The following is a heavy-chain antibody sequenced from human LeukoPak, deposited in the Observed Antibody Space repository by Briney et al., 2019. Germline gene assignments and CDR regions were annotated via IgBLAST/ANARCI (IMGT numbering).Heavy chain of an antibody. CDR3: IRGRVHLDC. CDR2: IRYDGSNK. Sequence: GGSLRLSCAASGFTFSSYGMHWVRQAPGKGLEWVAFIRYDGSNKYYADSVKGRFTISRDNSKNTLYLQMNSLKTEDTAVYYCIRGRVHLDCWGQGTLVTVSS. V-gene: IGHV3-30*02. D-gene: IGHD3-3*02. J-gene: IGHJ4*02. CDR1: GFTFSSYG.